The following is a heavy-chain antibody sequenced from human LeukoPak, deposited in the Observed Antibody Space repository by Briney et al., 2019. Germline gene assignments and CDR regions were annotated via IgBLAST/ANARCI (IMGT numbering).Heavy chain of an antibody. D-gene: IGHD3-3*01. CDR3: ARVLLEFGGRFDP. V-gene: IGHV1-3*01. CDR1: GYTFISYA. Sequence: ASVKVSCKASGYTFISYAIHWVRQAPGQRLEWMGLINAGNGNTKYSEKFQGRVTITRDTSANTAYMEVSSLRSEDTAVYYCARVLLEFGGRFDPWGQGTLVTVSS. CDR2: INAGNGNT. J-gene: IGHJ5*02.